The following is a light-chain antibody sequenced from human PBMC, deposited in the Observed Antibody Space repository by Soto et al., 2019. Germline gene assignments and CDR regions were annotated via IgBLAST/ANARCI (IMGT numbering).Light chain of an antibody. CDR1: QSISSY. J-gene: IGKJ1*01. V-gene: IGKV1-39*01. CDR2: AAS. CDR3: QQSYSTPPT. Sequence: DIQMTQSPSSLSASVGDRVTITCRASQSISSYLNWYQQKPGKAPKLLIYAASSLQSGVPPRFSGSGSGTDFTLTISSLQSEDFATYYCQQSYSTPPTFGQGIKVEIK.